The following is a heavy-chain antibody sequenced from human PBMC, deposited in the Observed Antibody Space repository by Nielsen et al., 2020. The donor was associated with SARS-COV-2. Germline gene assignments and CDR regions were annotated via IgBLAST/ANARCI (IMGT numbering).Heavy chain of an antibody. D-gene: IGHD2-15*01. CDR1: GGSISSYY. Sequence: SETLSLTCTVSGGSISSYYWSWIRQPPGKGLEWIGYIYYSGSTNHNPSLKSRVTISVDTSKNQFSLKLSSVTAADTAVYYCARNNKGYCSGGSCYYYYGMDVWGQGTTVTVSS. CDR2: IYYSGST. J-gene: IGHJ6*02. V-gene: IGHV4-59*08. CDR3: ARNNKGYCSGGSCYYYYGMDV.